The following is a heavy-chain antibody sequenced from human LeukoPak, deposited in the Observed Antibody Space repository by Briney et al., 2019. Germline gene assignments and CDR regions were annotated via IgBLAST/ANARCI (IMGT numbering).Heavy chain of an antibody. Sequence: ASVKVSCKASGYTFTTYYLHWVRQAPGQGLEWVGIISPGGGDTRYAQKFQGRVIMTRDTSTSTIYMDLSSLRPDDTAVYYCARDIYGNSAGGTDYWGQGTLVTVSS. V-gene: IGHV1-46*01. CDR1: GYTFTTYY. D-gene: IGHD4-23*01. J-gene: IGHJ4*02. CDR3: ARDIYGNSAGGTDY. CDR2: ISPGGGDT.